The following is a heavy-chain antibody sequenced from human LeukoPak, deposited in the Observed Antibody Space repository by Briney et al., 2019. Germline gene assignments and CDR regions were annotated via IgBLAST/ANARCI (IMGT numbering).Heavy chain of an antibody. J-gene: IGHJ4*02. CDR2: INQDGSEK. D-gene: IGHD3-10*01. V-gene: IGHV3-7*01. CDR1: GFSFSTYS. CDR3: ARDLTARPYGSGSFDF. Sequence: GGSLRLSCAASGFSFSTYSFYWVRQAPGKGLEGVANINQDGSEKCYVDSVKGRFTISRDNAKNSLFLQMKSLRADDTAVYYCARDLTARPYGSGSFDFWGQGTLITVSS.